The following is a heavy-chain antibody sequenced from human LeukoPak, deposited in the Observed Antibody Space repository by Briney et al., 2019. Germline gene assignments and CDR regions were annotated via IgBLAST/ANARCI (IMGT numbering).Heavy chain of an antibody. CDR1: GGSISSYY. CDR3: ARLVVVVRGPRWFDP. D-gene: IGHD3-10*01. J-gene: IGHJ5*02. Sequence: SETLSLTCTVSGGSISSYYWSWIRQPAGKGLEWIGRIYSSGGTNYNPSLKSRVTISVDTSKNQFSLKLSSVTAADTAVYYCARLVVVVRGPRWFDPWGQGTLVTVSS. V-gene: IGHV4-4*07. CDR2: IYSSGGT.